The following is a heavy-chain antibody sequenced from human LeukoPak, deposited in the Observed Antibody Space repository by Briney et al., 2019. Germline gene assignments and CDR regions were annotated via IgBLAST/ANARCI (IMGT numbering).Heavy chain of an antibody. CDR3: AKGGFDY. V-gene: IGHV3-23*01. Sequence: GGSLRLSCAASGFTFSSYVMSWVRQAPGKGLEWVSAITGDGGGTNYVDSVKGRFTISRDNSKNTLFLQMSSLRAEDTAVYYCAKGGFDYWGQGTLVTVSS. CDR2: ITGDGGGT. CDR1: GFTFSSYV. J-gene: IGHJ4*02.